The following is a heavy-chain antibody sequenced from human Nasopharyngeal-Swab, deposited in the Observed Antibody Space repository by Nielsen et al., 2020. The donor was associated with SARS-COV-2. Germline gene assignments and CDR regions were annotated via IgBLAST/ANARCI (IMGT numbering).Heavy chain of an antibody. CDR1: GFTFRSYA. CDR3: ASDPHYDYVWGSYRYGSYFDY. D-gene: IGHD3-16*02. J-gene: IGHJ4*02. Sequence: GGSLRLSCAASGFTFRSYAMHGVRQAPGKGLEGVAVISYDGSNKYYADSVKGRFTISRDNSKNTLYLQMNSLRAEDTAVYYCASDPHYDYVWGSYRYGSYFDYWGQGTLVTVSS. CDR2: ISYDGSNK. V-gene: IGHV3-30-3*01.